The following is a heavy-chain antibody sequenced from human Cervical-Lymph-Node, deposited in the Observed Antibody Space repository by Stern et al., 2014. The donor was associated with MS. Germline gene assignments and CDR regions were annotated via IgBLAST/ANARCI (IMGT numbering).Heavy chain of an antibody. V-gene: IGHV3-9*01. CDR1: GFTFDDYA. CDR3: AKDINLRGTYYFDY. J-gene: IGHJ4*02. Sequence: MQLVQSGGGLVQPGRSLRLSCAASGFTFDDYAMHWVRQAPGKGLEWVSGISWNSGNIGYADSVKGRFTISRDNAKNSLYLQMYSLRAEDTALYYCAKDINLRGTYYFDYWGQGTLVTVSS. CDR2: ISWNSGNI. D-gene: IGHD2-15*01.